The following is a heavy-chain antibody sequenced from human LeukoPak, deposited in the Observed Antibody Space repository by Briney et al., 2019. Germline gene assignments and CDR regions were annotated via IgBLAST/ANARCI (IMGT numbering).Heavy chain of an antibody. Sequence: PGGSLRLSCAASGFTFSSYSMNWVRQAPGKGLEWVSSISSGSIYIYYADSVKGRFIISRDNSKNTLYLQMNSLRAEDTAVYYCARATTSNDAFDIWGQGTMVTVSS. CDR1: GFTFSSYS. J-gene: IGHJ3*02. CDR3: ARATTSNDAFDI. CDR2: ISSGSIYI. V-gene: IGHV3-21*04. D-gene: IGHD1-1*01.